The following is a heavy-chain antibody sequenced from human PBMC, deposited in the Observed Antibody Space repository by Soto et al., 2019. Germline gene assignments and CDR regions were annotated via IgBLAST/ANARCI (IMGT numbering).Heavy chain of an antibody. Sequence: PGGSLRLSCTASGFTFSNCAMSWVRQAPGKGLEWVSAISGSGGSTYYADSVKGRFTISRDNSKNTLYLQMNSLRAEDTAVYYCAKGGPDYYDSSGQNYFDYWGQGTLVTAPQ. CDR1: GFTFSNCA. CDR3: AKGGPDYYDSSGQNYFDY. D-gene: IGHD3-22*01. CDR2: ISGSGGST. J-gene: IGHJ4*02. V-gene: IGHV3-23*01.